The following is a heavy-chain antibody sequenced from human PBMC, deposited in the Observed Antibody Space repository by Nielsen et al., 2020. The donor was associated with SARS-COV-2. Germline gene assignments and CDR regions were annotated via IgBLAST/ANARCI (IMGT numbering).Heavy chain of an antibody. J-gene: IGHJ3*02. Sequence: GGSMRLSCAAYGFTFSSYGMHWVRQAPGKGLEWVAVISYDGSNKYYADSVKGRFTISRDNSKNTLYLQMNSLRAEDTAVYYCARESVTGTDAFDIWGQGTVVTVSS. CDR3: ARESVTGTDAFDI. V-gene: IGHV3-30*03. CDR1: GFTFSSYG. D-gene: IGHD6-19*01. CDR2: ISYDGSNK.